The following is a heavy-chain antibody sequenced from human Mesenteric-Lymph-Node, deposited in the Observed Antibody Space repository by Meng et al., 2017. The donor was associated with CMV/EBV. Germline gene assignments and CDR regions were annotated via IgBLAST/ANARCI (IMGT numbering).Heavy chain of an antibody. D-gene: IGHD3-22*01. V-gene: IGHV3-21*01. Sequence: GESLKISCAASGFTFSSYSMNWVRQAPGKGLEWVSSISSSSSYIYYADSVKGRFTISRDNAKNSLYLQMNSLRAEDTAVYYCAKDYDTSGYYSVYYFHGMDVWGQGTTVTVSS. J-gene: IGHJ6*02. CDR1: GFTFSSYS. CDR3: AKDYDTSGYYSVYYFHGMDV. CDR2: ISSSSSYI.